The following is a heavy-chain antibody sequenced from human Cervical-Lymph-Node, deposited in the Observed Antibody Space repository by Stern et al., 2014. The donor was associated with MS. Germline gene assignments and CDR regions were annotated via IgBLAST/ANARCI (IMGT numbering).Heavy chain of an antibody. D-gene: IGHD2-21*01. CDR2: LDWDGDK. Sequence: QVTLRESGPALVKPTQTLTLTCTFSGFSLSTTGMCLSWIRHPPGKALEWLALLDWDGDKYYSTALKTRLTISKDPSKNQVVLTMTNMAPLDTATYFCVRAREGYYFDYWGQGIPVTVSS. J-gene: IGHJ4*02. CDR1: GFSLSTTGMC. CDR3: VRAREGYYFDY. V-gene: IGHV2-70*01.